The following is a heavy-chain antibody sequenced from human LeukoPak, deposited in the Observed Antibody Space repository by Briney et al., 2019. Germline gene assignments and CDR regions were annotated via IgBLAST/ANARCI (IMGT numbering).Heavy chain of an antibody. D-gene: IGHD3-3*01. V-gene: IGHV3-66*01. J-gene: IGHJ4*02. CDR1: GFIVNSNY. CDR3: ARERITIFGVVTLDKYFDY. CDR2: IYTGGST. Sequence: GGSLRLSCAASGFIVNSNYMTWVRQAPGKGLEWASLIYTGGSTYYADSVKGRFTISRDNAKNSLYLQMNSLRAEDTAVYYCARERITIFGVVTLDKYFDYWGQGTLVTVSS.